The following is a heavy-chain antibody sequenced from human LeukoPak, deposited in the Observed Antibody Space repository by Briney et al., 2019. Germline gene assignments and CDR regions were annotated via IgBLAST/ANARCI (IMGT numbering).Heavy chain of an antibody. Sequence: GESLKISCKGSGYSFTSYWIAWVRKMPGKGLEWMGTIYPGDSETRYSPSFQGQVTISADKSITTAYLQWSSLKASDTAMYYCARRGSGYYWDVYWGQGTLVTVSS. CDR1: GYSFTSYW. D-gene: IGHD3-22*01. J-gene: IGHJ4*02. V-gene: IGHV5-51*01. CDR3: ARRGSGYYWDVY. CDR2: IYPGDSET.